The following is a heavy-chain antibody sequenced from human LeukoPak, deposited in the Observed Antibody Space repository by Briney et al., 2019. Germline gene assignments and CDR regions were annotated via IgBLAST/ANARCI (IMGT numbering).Heavy chain of an antibody. Sequence: GASVKVSCKASGYTFTSYGVTWVRQAPGQGLEWMGWISAYNGNTNYAQKLQGRVTMTTDTSTSTAYMELRSLRSDDTAVYYCARGSSSSWYYYYYYMDVWGKGTTVTVSS. D-gene: IGHD6-13*01. V-gene: IGHV1-18*01. CDR3: ARGSSSSWYYYYYYMDV. J-gene: IGHJ6*03. CDR2: ISAYNGNT. CDR1: GYTFTSYG.